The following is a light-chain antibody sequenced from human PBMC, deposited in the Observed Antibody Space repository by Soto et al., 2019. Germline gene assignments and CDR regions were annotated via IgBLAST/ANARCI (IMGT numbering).Light chain of an antibody. J-gene: IGLJ1*01. CDR2: DVN. CDR3: NSYTSSRTYI. Sequence: QSALTQPASVSGSPGQLITISCTGTSSDIGGYNYVSWYQQHPGKAPKLIFYDVNNRPSGVSNRFSGSKSGNTASLTISGLQAEDEADYYCNSYTSSRTYIFGTGTKLTVL. V-gene: IGLV2-14*03. CDR1: SSDIGGYNY.